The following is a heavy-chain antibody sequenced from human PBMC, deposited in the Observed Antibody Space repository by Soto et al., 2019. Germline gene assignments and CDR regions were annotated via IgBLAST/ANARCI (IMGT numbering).Heavy chain of an antibody. J-gene: IGHJ4*02. V-gene: IGHV1-3*01. CDR3: ARERFLRGVVVVPAAIGY. CDR1: GYTFTSYA. D-gene: IGHD2-2*01. CDR2: INAGNGNT. Sequence: QVQLVQSGAEVKKPGASVKVSCKASGYTFTSYAMHWVRQAPGQRLEWMGWINAGNGNTKYSQKFQGRVTITRDTSASTAYMELSSLRSEDTAVYYCARERFLRGVVVVPAAIGYWGQGTLVTVSS.